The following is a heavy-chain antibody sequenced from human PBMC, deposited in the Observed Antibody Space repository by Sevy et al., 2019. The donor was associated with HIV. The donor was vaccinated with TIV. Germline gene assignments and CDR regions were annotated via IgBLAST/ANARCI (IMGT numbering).Heavy chain of an antibody. D-gene: IGHD3-22*01. V-gene: IGHV1-24*01. CDR2: FDPEDGET. CDR3: ATTKDYYDSSGCPFDY. CDR1: GYTLTQVS. Sequence: ASVKVCCKVSGYTLTQVSMHWVRQAPGEGLEWMGSFDPEDGETIYAQKFQGRVTMTEDTSTDTAYMELNSLRSEDTAVYFCATTKDYYDSSGCPFDYWGQGTLVTVSS. J-gene: IGHJ4*02.